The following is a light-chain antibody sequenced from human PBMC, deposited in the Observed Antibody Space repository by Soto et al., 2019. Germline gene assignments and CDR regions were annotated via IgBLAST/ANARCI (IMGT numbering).Light chain of an antibody. CDR1: NSNLGAAYD. Sequence: QSVLTQPPSVSGAPGQRITISCVGSNSNLGAAYDVHWYQHLPGAAPKLLIYTNNNRPSGVPERFSASKSGASASLTITGLQAEDEADYYCQSYDNSLSAVVFGGGTQLTVL. CDR3: QSYDNSLSAVV. V-gene: IGLV1-40*01. CDR2: TNN. J-gene: IGLJ2*01.